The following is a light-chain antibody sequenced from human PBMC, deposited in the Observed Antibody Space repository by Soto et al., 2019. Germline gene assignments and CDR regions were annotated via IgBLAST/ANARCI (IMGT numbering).Light chain of an antibody. CDR1: QSVSSN. CDR3: QQYNNWPRA. V-gene: IGKV3-15*01. J-gene: IGKJ1*01. CDR2: GAS. Sequence: ELVMTQSPATLSVSPGERVTLSCRASQSVSSNLAWYQQKPGQAPRLLIYGASTRATGIPIRFSGSGSGTEFTLTISSLRSEDFAVYYCQQYNNWPRAFGQGTKVEIK.